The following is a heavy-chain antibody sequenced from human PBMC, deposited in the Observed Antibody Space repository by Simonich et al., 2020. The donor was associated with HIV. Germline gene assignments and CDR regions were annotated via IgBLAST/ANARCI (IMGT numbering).Heavy chain of an antibody. Sequence: QVQLVQSGAEVKKPGSSVKVSCKASGGTFSSFGISWVRQAPGLGLWWVGGIIPLFGTANYAQICQGIVTITADESTSTAYMELSSLRSEDTVIYYCARKGGGRGVYYFDYWGQGTLVTVSS. J-gene: IGHJ4*02. CDR1: GGTFSSFG. D-gene: IGHD3-10*01. CDR2: IIPLFGTA. V-gene: IGHV1-69*13. CDR3: ARKGGGRGVYYFDY.